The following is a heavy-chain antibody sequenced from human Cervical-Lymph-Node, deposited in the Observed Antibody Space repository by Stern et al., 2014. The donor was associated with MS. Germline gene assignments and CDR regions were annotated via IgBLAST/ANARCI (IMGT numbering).Heavy chain of an antibody. CDR1: GGSVSSGGYT. CDR3: ARVVRFLEWVPFDP. J-gene: IGHJ5*02. Sequence: QLQLQESGSGLVRPSQTLSLTCTVSGGSVSSGGYTWSWLRQPPGKGLEWIGYIHEDGGFYYKPSLKSRVTISIDRSKNQFSLRLSSMTAADTALYYCARVVRFLEWVPFDPWGQGILVTVSS. D-gene: IGHD3-3*01. CDR2: IHEDGGF. V-gene: IGHV4-30-2*01.